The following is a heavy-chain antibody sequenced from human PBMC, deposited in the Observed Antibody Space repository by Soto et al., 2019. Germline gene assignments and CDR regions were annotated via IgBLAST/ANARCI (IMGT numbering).Heavy chain of an antibody. D-gene: IGHD3-3*01. J-gene: IGHJ4*02. CDR3: ARGHYDFWSGYFATIDY. V-gene: IGHV4-59*08. CDR2: IHYSGST. Sequence: SETLSHTCNGSGGSISSYYCSWLRQPPGKGLEWIGYIHYSGSTKYNPSLKSRVTISADTSKNQFSLKLSSVTAADTAVYYCARGHYDFWSGYFATIDYWGQGTLVTVSS. CDR1: GGSISSYY.